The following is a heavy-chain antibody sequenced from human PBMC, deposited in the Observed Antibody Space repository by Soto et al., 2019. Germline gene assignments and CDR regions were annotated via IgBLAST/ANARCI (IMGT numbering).Heavy chain of an antibody. CDR2: IYYSGST. D-gene: IGHD6-13*01. Sequence: SETLSLTCTVSGGSISSSSYYWGWIRQPPGKGLEWIGSIYYSGSTYYNPSLKSRVTISVDTSKNQFSLKLSSVTAADTAVYYCASPYSSSWYDYYYGMDVWGQGTTVTVSS. CDR1: GGSISSSSYY. V-gene: IGHV4-39*01. CDR3: ASPYSSSWYDYYYGMDV. J-gene: IGHJ6*02.